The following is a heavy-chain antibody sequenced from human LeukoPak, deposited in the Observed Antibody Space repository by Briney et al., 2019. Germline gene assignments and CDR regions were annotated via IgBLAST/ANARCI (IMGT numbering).Heavy chain of an antibody. CDR1: GFTFSNFG. V-gene: IGHV3-30*02. Sequence: PGGSLRLSCAASGFTFSNFGMHWVRQAPGKGLEWVAFIRYDGSNEYYADSVKGRFTISRDNSKNTLYLHINSLRAEDTAVYYCVKDNPLDYWGQGTLVIVSS. CDR2: IRYDGSNE. CDR3: VKDNPLDY. J-gene: IGHJ4*02.